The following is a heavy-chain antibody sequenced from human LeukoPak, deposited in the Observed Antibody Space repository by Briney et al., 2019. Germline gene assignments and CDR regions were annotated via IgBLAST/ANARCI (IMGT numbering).Heavy chain of an antibody. CDR1: GGSISSGGYY. D-gene: IGHD3-10*01. CDR3: ARARPMVRGIIDAFDI. Sequence: SETLSLTCTVSGGSISSGGYYWSWIRQHPGKGLEWIGYIYYSGSTYYNPSLKSRVTISVDTSKNQFSLKLSSVTAADTAVYYCARARPMVRGIIDAFDIWGQGTMVTVSS. J-gene: IGHJ3*02. CDR2: IYYSGST. V-gene: IGHV4-31*03.